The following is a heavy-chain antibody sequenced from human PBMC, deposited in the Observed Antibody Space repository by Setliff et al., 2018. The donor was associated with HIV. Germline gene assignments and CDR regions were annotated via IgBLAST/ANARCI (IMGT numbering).Heavy chain of an antibody. J-gene: IGHJ3*02. CDR3: ATRAYDSSGYLRSRVSGAAFDI. D-gene: IGHD3-22*01. CDR1: GYTFSDYG. V-gene: IGHV1-18*01. CDR2: ISAHNGRI. Sequence: ASVKVSCKASGYTFSDYGISWVRQAPGQGLEWMGWISAHNGRINYAQKFQGRVTMTTDRSTSTAYMELTSLRSEDTAVYYCATRAYDSSGYLRSRVSGAAFDIGGQGTMVTVSS.